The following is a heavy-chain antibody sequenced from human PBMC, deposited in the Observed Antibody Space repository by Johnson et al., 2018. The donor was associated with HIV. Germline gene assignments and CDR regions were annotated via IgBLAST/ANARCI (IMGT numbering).Heavy chain of an antibody. V-gene: IGHV3-13*01. Sequence: EVQLMESGGGLVQPGGSLRLSCAASGFTFSTYDMHWVRQAIGKGLEWVSVIGADGDTYYPGSVKGRFTISRENAKNSLYLQMNSLRAGDTAVYYCARGSGSSIAARGAFDIWGQGTVVTVSS. CDR2: IGADGDT. CDR3: ARGSGSSIAARGAFDI. CDR1: GFTFSTYD. J-gene: IGHJ3*02. D-gene: IGHD6-6*01.